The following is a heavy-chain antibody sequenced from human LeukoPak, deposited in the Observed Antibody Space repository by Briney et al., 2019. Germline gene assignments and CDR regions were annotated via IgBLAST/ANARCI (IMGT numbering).Heavy chain of an antibody. CDR1: GGSISSSSYY. Sequence: SETLSLTCTVSGGSISSSSYYWGWIRQPPGKGLEWIASIYYSGSTYYNPSLKSRVTISVDTSKNQFSLKLSSVTAADTAVYYCAGHLPYSNYCYYWGQGTLVTVSP. V-gene: IGHV4-39*01. D-gene: IGHD4-11*01. CDR3: AGHLPYSNYCYY. CDR2: IYYSGST. J-gene: IGHJ4*02.